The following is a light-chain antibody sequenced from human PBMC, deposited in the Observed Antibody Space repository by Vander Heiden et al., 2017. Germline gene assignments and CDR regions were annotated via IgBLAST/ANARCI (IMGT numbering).Light chain of an antibody. CDR3: SSRDSSDNHLV. V-gene: IGLV3-19*01. CDR2: GKN. CDR1: SLRSYY. Sequence: SSELTQDPAVSVALGQTVRITCQGDSLRSYYASWYQQKPGQAAVLVIYGKNNRPAGIPDRFSGSSSGNTASLTITGAQAEDEADYYCSSRDSSDNHLVFGGGTKLTVL. J-gene: IGLJ2*01.